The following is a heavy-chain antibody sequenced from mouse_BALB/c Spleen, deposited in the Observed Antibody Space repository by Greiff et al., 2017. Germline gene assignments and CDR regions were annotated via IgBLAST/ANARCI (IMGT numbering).Heavy chain of an antibody. V-gene: IGHV1S81*02. CDR1: GYTFTSYW. J-gene: IGHJ1*01. Sequence: QVQLQQPGAELVKPGASVKLSCKASGYTFTSYWMHWVKQRPGQGLEWIGEINPSNGRTNYNEKFKSKATLTVDKSSSTAYMQLSSLTSEDSAVYYCSRRGGYWYFDVWGAGTTVTVSS. CDR3: SRRGGYWYFDV. CDR2: INPSNGRT.